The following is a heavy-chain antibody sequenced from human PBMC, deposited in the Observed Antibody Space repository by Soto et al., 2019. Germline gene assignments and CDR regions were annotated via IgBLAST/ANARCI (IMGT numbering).Heavy chain of an antibody. J-gene: IGHJ4*02. CDR2: LYTGGSA. CDR1: GFSVTDHY. CDR3: ARRFHDWTNHSDY. V-gene: IGHV3-53*01. D-gene: IGHD3-9*01. Sequence: GXLRLSCAASGFSVTDHYMTWVRQAPGKGLEWVSVLYTGGSAYYGDSVKGRFTISRDSSTNTLYLQMNSLKVGDTAFYFCARRFHDWTNHSDYWSEGNLVTVSS.